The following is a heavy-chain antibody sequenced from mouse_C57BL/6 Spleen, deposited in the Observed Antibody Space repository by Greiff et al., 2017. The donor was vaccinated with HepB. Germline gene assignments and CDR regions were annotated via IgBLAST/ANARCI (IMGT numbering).Heavy chain of an antibody. V-gene: IGHV5-17*01. CDR3: ARGISTMVTTGAMDY. Sequence: EVKLVESGGGLVKPGGSLKLSCAASGFTFSDYGMHWVRQAPEKGLEWVAYISSGSSTIYYADTVKGRFTISRDNAKNTLFLQMTSLRSEDTAMYYCARGISTMVTTGAMDYWGQGTSVTVSS. D-gene: IGHD2-2*01. J-gene: IGHJ4*01. CDR1: GFTFSDYG. CDR2: ISSGSSTI.